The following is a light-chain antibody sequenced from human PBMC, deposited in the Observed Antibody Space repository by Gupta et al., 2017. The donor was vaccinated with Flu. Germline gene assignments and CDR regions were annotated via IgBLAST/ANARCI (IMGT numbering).Light chain of an antibody. V-gene: IGKV1-9*01. CDR3: QQLNSYP. J-gene: IGKJ5*01. Sequence: TGSTLQSGVPSRFSGSGSGTEFTLTISSLQPEDFATYYCQQLNSYPLGQGTRLEIK. CDR2: TGS.